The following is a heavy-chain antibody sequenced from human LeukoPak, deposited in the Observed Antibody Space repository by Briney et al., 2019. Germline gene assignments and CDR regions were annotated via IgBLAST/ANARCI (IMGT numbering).Heavy chain of an antibody. J-gene: IGHJ6*02. CDR2: IYYSGST. CDR1: GGSISSYY. V-gene: IGHV4-39*07. Sequence: PSETLSLTCAVSGGSISSYYWGWIRQPPGKGLEWIESIYYSGSTYYNPSLKSRVTISVDTSKNQFSLKLSSVTAADTAVYYCARERYSGYGRGYYYGMDVWGQGTTVTVSS. CDR3: ARERYSGYGRGYYYGMDV. D-gene: IGHD5-12*01.